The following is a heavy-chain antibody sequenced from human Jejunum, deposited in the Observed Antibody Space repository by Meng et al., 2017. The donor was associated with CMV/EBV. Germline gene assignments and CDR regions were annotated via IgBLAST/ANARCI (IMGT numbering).Heavy chain of an antibody. V-gene: IGHV3-74*01. CDR2: VASYGGST. CDR1: TFRTCW. D-gene: IGHD1-26*01. J-gene: IGHJ3*02. Sequence: TFRTCWMHWVRQVPGEGLVWVSRVASYGGSTTYADSVRGRFTISRDNAKNTLYLQMNSLRAEDTAVYYCASRVGVVGATHGAFDIWGQGTMVTVSS. CDR3: ASRVGVVGATHGAFDI.